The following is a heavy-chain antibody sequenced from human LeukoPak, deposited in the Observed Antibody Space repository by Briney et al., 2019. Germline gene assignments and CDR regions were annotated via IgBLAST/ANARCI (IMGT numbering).Heavy chain of an antibody. CDR3: VRQRSSSGWFDY. J-gene: IGHJ4*02. Sequence: PSETLSLTCTVSGDSITGYYWSWIRQPPGKGLEWIAYISYTGSTNYNPSLRGRVTISLDTSANQFSLKFSSVTTTDTAVYYCVRQRSSSGWFDYWGQGTLVTVSS. D-gene: IGHD6-19*01. CDR2: ISYTGST. CDR1: GDSITGYY. V-gene: IGHV4-59*01.